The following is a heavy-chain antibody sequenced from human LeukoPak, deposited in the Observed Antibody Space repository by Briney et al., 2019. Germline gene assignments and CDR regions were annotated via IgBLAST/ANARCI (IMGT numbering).Heavy chain of an antibody. V-gene: IGHV1-18*01. Sequence: ASVKVSCKASGYTFTSYGISWVRQAPGQGLEWMGWISAYNGNTNYAQKLQGRVTMTTDTSTSTAYMELRSLRSDDTAVYYCARGVEGTYSSSPIAFDIWGQGTMDTVSS. CDR1: GYTFTSYG. CDR2: ISAYNGNT. CDR3: ARGVEGTYSSSPIAFDI. J-gene: IGHJ3*02. D-gene: IGHD6-6*01.